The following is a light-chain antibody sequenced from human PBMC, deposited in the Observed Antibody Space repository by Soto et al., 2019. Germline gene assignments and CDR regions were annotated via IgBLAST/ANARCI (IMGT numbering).Light chain of an antibody. CDR1: QSVYSN. CDR2: GAS. V-gene: IGKV3-15*01. J-gene: IGKJ1*01. Sequence: EIVMTQSPATLSVSPGERATLSCRASQSVYSNLAWYQQNPGQAPRPLIYGASSMASRIPVRFSGSGSGTEVTLSISSLQSEDFAVYYCQKYNSWHRTFSQGTKVEIK. CDR3: QKYNSWHRT.